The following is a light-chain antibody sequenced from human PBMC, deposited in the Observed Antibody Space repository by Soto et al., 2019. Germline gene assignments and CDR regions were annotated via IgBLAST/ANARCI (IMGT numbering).Light chain of an antibody. CDR3: SSYSGSAPGVL. V-gene: IGLV2-14*03. J-gene: IGLJ2*01. CDR2: DVS. Sequence: QSALTQPASVSGSPGQSITISCSGTSSDVGASNYVSWYQQHPGEAPKLIIYDVSYRPSGVSNRFSGSKSANTASLTISGLQAADEADYFCSSYSGSAPGVLFGGGTKLTVL. CDR1: SSDVGASNY.